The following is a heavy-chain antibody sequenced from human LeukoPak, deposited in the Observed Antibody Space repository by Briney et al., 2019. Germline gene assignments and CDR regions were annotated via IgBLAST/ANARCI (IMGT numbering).Heavy chain of an antibody. J-gene: IGHJ5*02. CDR1: GYTFTSYG. V-gene: IGHV1-18*01. CDR2: ISAYNGNT. CDR3: ARGPTNDYGDYGDWFDP. D-gene: IGHD4-17*01. Sequence: ASVKVSCKASGYTFTSYGISWVRQAPGQELEWMGWISAYNGNTNYAQKLQGRVTMTTDTSTSTAYMELRSLRSDDTAVYYCARGPTNDYGDYGDWFDPWGQGTLVTVSS.